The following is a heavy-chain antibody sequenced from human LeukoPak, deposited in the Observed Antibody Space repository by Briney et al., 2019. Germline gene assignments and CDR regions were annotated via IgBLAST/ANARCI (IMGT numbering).Heavy chain of an antibody. Sequence: SETLSLTCAVYGGSFSGYYWSWIRQPPGRGLEWIGEINHSGSTNYNPSLKSRVTISVDTSKNQFSLKLSSVTAADTAVYYCARDGRGLDYWGQGTLVTVSS. CDR2: INHSGST. CDR1: GGSFSGYY. J-gene: IGHJ4*02. V-gene: IGHV4-34*01. CDR3: ARDGRGLDY. D-gene: IGHD3-10*01.